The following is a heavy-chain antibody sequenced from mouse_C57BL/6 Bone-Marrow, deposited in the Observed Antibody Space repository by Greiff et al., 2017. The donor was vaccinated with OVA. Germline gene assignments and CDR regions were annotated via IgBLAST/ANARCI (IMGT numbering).Heavy chain of an antibody. J-gene: IGHJ3*01. Sequence: VQLQQSGPELVKPGASVKISCKASGYSFTGYYMNWVKQSPEKSLEWIGEINPSTGGTTYNQKFKAKATLTVDKSSSTAYMQLKSLTSEDSAVYYCARRGRQLRPWFAYWGQGTLVTVSA. V-gene: IGHV1-42*01. CDR3: ARRGRQLRPWFAY. CDR2: INPSTGGT. CDR1: GYSFTGYY. D-gene: IGHD3-2*02.